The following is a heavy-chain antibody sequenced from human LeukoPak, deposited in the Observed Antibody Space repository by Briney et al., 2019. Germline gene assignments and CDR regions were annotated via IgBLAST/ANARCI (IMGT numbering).Heavy chain of an antibody. CDR2: IYSGGTT. V-gene: IGHV3-66*01. CDR3: TRGGSVPATRSFDY. D-gene: IGHD6-19*01. CDR1: GFTVSSDY. J-gene: IGHJ4*02. Sequence: PGGTLTLSCSASGFTVSSDYMSWVRQPPGKGLAWLSVIYSGGTTYYADSVKGRFTISRDNSKNTVYLQMNSLSVEDAAMYYCTRGGSVPATRSFDYWGQGTLVTVSS.